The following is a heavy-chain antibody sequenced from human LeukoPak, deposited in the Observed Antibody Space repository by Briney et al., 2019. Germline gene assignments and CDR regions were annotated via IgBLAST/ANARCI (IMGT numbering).Heavy chain of an antibody. CDR3: ARVLGGGNADWFDP. D-gene: IGHD3-10*01. V-gene: IGHV3-53*01. J-gene: IGHJ5*02. CDR1: GFTVSSNY. CDR2: IYSGGST. Sequence: PGGSLRLSCAASGFTVSSNYMSWVRQAPGKGLEWVSVIYSGGSTYYADSVKGRFTISRDNSKNTLYLQMNSLRAEDTAVYYCARVLGGGNADWFDPWGQGTLVTVSS.